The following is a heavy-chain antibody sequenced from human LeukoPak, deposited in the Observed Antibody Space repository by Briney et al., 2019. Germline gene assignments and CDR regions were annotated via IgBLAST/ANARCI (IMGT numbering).Heavy chain of an antibody. CDR1: GFTFSSYS. CDR2: ISSSSSYI. Sequence: PGGSLRLSCAASGFTFSSYSMNWVRQAPGKGLEWVSSISSSSSYIYYADSVKGRFTISRDNAKNSLYLQMNSLRAEDTAVYYCARDDVVRGVSHDYWGQGSLVTVSS. V-gene: IGHV3-21*01. J-gene: IGHJ4*02. CDR3: ARDDVVRGVSHDY. D-gene: IGHD3-10*01.